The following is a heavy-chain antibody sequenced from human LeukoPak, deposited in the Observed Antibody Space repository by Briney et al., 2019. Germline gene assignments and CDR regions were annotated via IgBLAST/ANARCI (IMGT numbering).Heavy chain of an antibody. V-gene: IGHV4-34*01. CDR1: GGSFSGYY. CDR3: ARRDCSSTSCYTESGWFDP. J-gene: IGHJ5*02. Sequence: PSETLSLTCAVYGGSFSGYYWSWIRQPPGKGLEWIGEINHSGSTNYNPSLKSRVTISVDTSKNQFSLKLSSVTAADTAVYYCARRDCSSTSCYTESGWFDPWGQGTLVTVSS. CDR2: INHSGST. D-gene: IGHD2-2*02.